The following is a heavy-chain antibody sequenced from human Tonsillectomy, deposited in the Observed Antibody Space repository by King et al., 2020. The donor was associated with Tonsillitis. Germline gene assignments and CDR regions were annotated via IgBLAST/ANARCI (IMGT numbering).Heavy chain of an antibody. D-gene: IGHD7-27*01. CDR1: GGTFSSYA. CDR3: ARDIGDWGDY. CDR2: IIPSFGPA. Sequence: QLVQSGAEVKKPGSSVKVSCKPSGGTFSSYAFSWVRQAPGQGLEWMGGIIPSFGPAIYAKNFQGRVTIIFDESTSTTYMELSSLRSEDTAVYYCARDIGDWGDYWGQGTLVTVSS. J-gene: IGHJ4*02. V-gene: IGHV1-69*01.